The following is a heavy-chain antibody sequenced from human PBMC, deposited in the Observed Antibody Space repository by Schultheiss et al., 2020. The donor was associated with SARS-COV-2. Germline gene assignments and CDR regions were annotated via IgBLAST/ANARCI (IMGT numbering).Heavy chain of an antibody. Sequence: GGSLRLSCAASGFTFSSYAMHWVRQAPGKGLEWVAVISYDGSNKYYADSVKGRFTISRDNSKNTLYLQMNSLRAEDTAVYYCARGGGERGVVVPAAIYFYYGMDVWGQGTTVTVSS. D-gene: IGHD2-2*01. CDR3: ARGGGERGVVVPAAIYFYYGMDV. V-gene: IGHV3-30*04. CDR1: GFTFSSYA. J-gene: IGHJ6*02. CDR2: ISYDGSNK.